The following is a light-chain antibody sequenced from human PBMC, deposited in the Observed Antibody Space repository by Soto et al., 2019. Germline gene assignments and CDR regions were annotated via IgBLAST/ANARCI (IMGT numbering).Light chain of an antibody. Sequence: EIVLTQSPGTLSLSPGERATLSCRASQTVTRNYLAWHQQKPGQTPRLLVYGASSRATGIPDRFSGSGSGTDFTLTISRLEPEDFAVYYCQQHGSSPITFGQVTRLESK. J-gene: IGKJ5*01. CDR2: GAS. CDR1: QTVTRNY. CDR3: QQHGSSPIT. V-gene: IGKV3-20*01.